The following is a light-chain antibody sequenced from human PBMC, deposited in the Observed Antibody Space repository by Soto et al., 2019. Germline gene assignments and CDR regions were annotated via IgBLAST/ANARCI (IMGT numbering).Light chain of an antibody. Sequence: DIVMTQSPLSLPVTPGEPASISCRSSQSLLHSNGYNYLDWYLQKPGQSRQLLSYLGSNRASGVPDRFSGSGSGTDFTLKIRRVEAEDFGVYYCMQALQTSYTFGMETKLEI. J-gene: IGKJ2*01. V-gene: IGKV2-28*01. CDR2: LGS. CDR1: QSLLHSNGYNY. CDR3: MQALQTSYT.